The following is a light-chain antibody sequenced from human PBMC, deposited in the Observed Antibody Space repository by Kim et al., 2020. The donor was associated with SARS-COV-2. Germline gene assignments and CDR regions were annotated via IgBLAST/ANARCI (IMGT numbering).Light chain of an antibody. CDR1: RRHVGGYDY. Sequence: PGVRVTISFTGTRRHVGGYDYVSWYQQHPGKAPNLMIYDVSKLASGVSNRFSGSNSGNTASLTISGLHAEDEADYYCSSYTSSSRVFGGGTQLTVL. J-gene: IGLJ3*02. V-gene: IGLV2-14*04. CDR3: SSYTSSSRV. CDR2: DVS.